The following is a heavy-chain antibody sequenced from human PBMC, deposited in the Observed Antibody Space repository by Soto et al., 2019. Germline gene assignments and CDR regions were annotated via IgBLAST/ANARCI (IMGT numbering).Heavy chain of an antibody. CDR1: GYTLTELS. CDR2: FDPEDGET. V-gene: IGHV1-24*01. J-gene: IGHJ4*02. D-gene: IGHD3-22*01. CDR3: ATAYYYYDSSGHSYYFDC. Sequence: ASVKVSCKVSGYTLTELSMHWVRQAPGKGLEWMGGFDPEDGETIYAQKFQGRVTMTEDTSTDTAYMELSSLRSEDTAVYYCATAYYYYDSSGHSYYFDCWGQGTLVTVSS.